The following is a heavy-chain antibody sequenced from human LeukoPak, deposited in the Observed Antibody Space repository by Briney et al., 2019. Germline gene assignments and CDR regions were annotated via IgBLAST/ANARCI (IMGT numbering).Heavy chain of an antibody. CDR2: IYYSGST. V-gene: IGHV4-30-4*08. CDR3: ARASGYEASFTVDY. J-gene: IGHJ4*02. CDR1: GGSISSGDYC. D-gene: IGHD2-15*01. Sequence: SQTLSLTCTVSGGSISSGDYCWSWIRQPPGKGLEWIGYIYYSGSTYYNPSLKSRVTISVDTSKNQFSLKLSSVTATDTAVYYCARASGYEASFTVDYWGQGTLVTVSS.